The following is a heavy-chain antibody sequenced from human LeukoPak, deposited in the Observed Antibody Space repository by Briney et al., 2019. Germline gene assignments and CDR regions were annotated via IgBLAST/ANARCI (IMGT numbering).Heavy chain of an antibody. V-gene: IGHV3-33*01. J-gene: IGHJ4*02. CDR2: IWYDGSNK. CDR1: GFTFSNYG. CDR3: ARGGSIVVVTAMLSY. Sequence: GRSLRLSCAASGFTFSNYGMHWVRQAPGKGLEGVAVIWYDGSNKYYADSVKGRFTISRDNSKNTLYLQMSSLRVEDTAVYYCARGGSIVVVTAMLSYWGQGTLVTVSS. D-gene: IGHD2-21*02.